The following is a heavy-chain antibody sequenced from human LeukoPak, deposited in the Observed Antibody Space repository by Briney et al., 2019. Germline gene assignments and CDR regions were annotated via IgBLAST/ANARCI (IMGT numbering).Heavy chain of an antibody. CDR2: ISGNGGTT. CDR1: GFTFSSYA. Sequence: GGSLRLSCAASGFTFSSYAMSWVRQAPGKGPEWVSAISGNGGTTYYADSVKGRFTISRDNSKNTLYLQMNSLRAEDTAVYYCAKPRDYYGPFAYWGQGTLVTVSS. J-gene: IGHJ4*02. CDR3: AKPRDYYGPFAY. D-gene: IGHD3-10*01. V-gene: IGHV3-23*01.